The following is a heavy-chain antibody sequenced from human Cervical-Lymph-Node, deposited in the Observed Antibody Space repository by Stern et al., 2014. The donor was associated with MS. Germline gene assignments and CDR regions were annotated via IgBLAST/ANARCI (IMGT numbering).Heavy chain of an antibody. CDR3: ARSLNWNDVEDYHYGLDV. CDR1: GYTFTGYY. D-gene: IGHD1-1*01. Sequence: QVQLVESGAEVKKPGASVKVPCKASGYTFTGYYLHWVRQAPGQGLEWMGRINPNSGYTKYAQNFQDRVTMTRDTSISTAYMELSRLRSDDTAVYYCARSLNWNDVEDYHYGLDVWGQGTTVTVSS. CDR2: INPNSGYT. V-gene: IGHV1-2*06. J-gene: IGHJ6*02.